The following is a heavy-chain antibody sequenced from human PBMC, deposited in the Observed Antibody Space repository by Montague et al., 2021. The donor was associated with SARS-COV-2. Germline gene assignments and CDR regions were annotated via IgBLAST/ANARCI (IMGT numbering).Heavy chain of an antibody. CDR3: ARDWASGSYRHYFDS. Sequence: NGRADYNPSLKGRVTITMDTSKNQLSLNLTSVTAADTAMYFCARDWASGSYRHYFDSWGQGTMVTVSS. J-gene: IGHJ4*02. D-gene: IGHD1-26*01. CDR2: NGRA. V-gene: IGHV4-59*01.